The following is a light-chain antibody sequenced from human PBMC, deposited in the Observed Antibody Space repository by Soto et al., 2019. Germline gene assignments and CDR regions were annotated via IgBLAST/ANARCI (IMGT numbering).Light chain of an antibody. V-gene: IGKV3-20*01. J-gene: IGKJ5*01. Sequence: LLTQSPGTLSLSPGERATLSCRAIQSISTNLAWYQQRPGQAPRLLIFDASSRATGVPARFSGSGSGTDFTLTISRLEPEDFAVYYCQQFGSSPPRITFGQGTRLEIK. CDR2: DAS. CDR1: QSISTN. CDR3: QQFGSSPPRIT.